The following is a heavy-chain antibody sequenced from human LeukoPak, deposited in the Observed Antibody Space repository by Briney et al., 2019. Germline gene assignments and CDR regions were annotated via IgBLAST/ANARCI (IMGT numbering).Heavy chain of an antibody. Sequence: SETLSLTCTVSGGSISSYYWSWIRQPPGKGLEWIGYIYYSGSTNYNPSLKSRVTISVDTSKNQFSLKLSSVTAADTAVYYCARVSNSWPHYYFDSWGQGTLVTVSS. D-gene: IGHD6-13*01. J-gene: IGHJ4*02. CDR2: IYYSGST. CDR3: ARVSNSWPHYYFDS. V-gene: IGHV4-59*12. CDR1: GGSISSYY.